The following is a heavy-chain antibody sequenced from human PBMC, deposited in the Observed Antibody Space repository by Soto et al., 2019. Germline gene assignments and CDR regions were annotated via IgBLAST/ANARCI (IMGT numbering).Heavy chain of an antibody. CDR1: GFTFSHYG. J-gene: IGHJ2*01. Sequence: QEQLVESGGGTVQPGRSLRLSCAASGFTFSHYGMHWVRQAPGKGLEWVAVISYDEDNIYYADSVKGRFTISRDNSENTLYLQMNSLRPEDTGVYYCAKSGTKVTTFWYRDLWGRGTLVTASS. CDR3: AKSGTKVTTFWYRDL. D-gene: IGHD4-17*01. CDR2: ISYDEDNI. V-gene: IGHV3-30*18.